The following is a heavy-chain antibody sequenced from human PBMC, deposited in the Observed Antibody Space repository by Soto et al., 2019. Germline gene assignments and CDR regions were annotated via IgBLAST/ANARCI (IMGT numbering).Heavy chain of an antibody. V-gene: IGHV3-23*01. J-gene: IGHJ3*02. CDR2: ITGSGGNT. D-gene: IGHD1-26*01. CDR3: AKVLGSGSYYDAFDI. CDR1: GFTFSTYA. Sequence: HPGGSLRLSCSASGFTFSTYAMSWVRQAPGKGLEWVSAITGSGGNTYYADSVKGRFTISRDNSKNTLYLQMNSLRAEDTAGYYCAKVLGSGSYYDAFDIWGQRTMVTGSS.